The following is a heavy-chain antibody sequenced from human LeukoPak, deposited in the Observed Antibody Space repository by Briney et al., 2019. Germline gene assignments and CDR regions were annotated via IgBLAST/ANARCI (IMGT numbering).Heavy chain of an antibody. CDR1: GFSFNDYT. CDR3: ARVGGRLSGYDNLFDY. J-gene: IGHJ4*02. Sequence: PGGSLRLSCAASGFSFNDYTMNWVRQAPGKGLEWVSSISSSSSYIYYADSVKGRFTISRDNAKNSLYLQMNSLRAEDTAVYYCARVGGRLSGYDNLFDYWGQGTLVTVSS. CDR2: ISSSSSYI. V-gene: IGHV3-21*01. D-gene: IGHD5-12*01.